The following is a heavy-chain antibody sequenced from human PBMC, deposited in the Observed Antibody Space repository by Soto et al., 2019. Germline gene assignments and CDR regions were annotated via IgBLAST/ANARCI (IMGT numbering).Heavy chain of an antibody. V-gene: IGHV3-11*06. D-gene: IGHD3-3*01. CDR1: GFTFSDYY. CDR3: AKLSRGGFGVVIRYFDY. Sequence: GGSLRLSCAASGFTFSDYYMSWIRQAPGEGLEWVSYISSSSSYTNYADSVKGRFTISRDNAKNSLYLQMNSLRAEDTAVYYCAKLSRGGFGVVIRYFDYWGQGTLVTVSS. CDR2: ISSSSSYT. J-gene: IGHJ4*02.